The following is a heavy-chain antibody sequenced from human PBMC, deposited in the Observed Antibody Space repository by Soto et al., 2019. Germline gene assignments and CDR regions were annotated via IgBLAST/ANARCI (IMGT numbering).Heavy chain of an antibody. J-gene: IGHJ4*02. V-gene: IGHV1-3*01. CDR2: INAANGNT. D-gene: IGHD3-22*01. Sequence: EASVKVSCKASGYTFISYAMHWVRQAPGQRLGWMGWINAANGNTKYSQKFQGRVTITRDTSASTAYMELSSLRSEDTAVYYCARTSSYYFFDSWGQGTLVTVSS. CDR1: GYTFISYA. CDR3: ARTSSYYFFDS.